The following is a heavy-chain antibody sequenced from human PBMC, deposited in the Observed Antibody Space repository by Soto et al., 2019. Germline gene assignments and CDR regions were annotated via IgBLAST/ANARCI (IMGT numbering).Heavy chain of an antibody. D-gene: IGHD1-1*01. CDR2: ISDDGSTA. CDR1: GFTFSAYW. J-gene: IGHJ4*02. V-gene: IGHV3-74*01. Sequence: PGGSLRLSCAVSGFTFSAYWMHWVSQVPGKGLTWVSRISDDGSTATYADSVKGRFVISRDNAKNSLYLEMNTLRVDDSGLYYCARGPRVSSTGTGAHWGRGTLVTVSS. CDR3: ARGPRVSSTGTGAH.